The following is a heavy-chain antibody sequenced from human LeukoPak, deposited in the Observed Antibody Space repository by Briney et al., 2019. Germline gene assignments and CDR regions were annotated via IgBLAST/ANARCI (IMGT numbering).Heavy chain of an antibody. CDR2: IYYSGST. V-gene: IGHV4-28*01. CDR3: ARTLTPYCSGGSCYGKNAFDI. D-gene: IGHD2-15*01. CDR1: GYSISSSNW. J-gene: IGHJ3*02. Sequence: SETLSLTCAVSGYSISSSNWWGWIRQPPGKGLEWIGYIYYSGSTYYNPSLKSRVTMPVDTSKNQFSLKLSSVTAVDTAVYYCARTLTPYCSGGSCYGKNAFDIWGQGTMVTVSS.